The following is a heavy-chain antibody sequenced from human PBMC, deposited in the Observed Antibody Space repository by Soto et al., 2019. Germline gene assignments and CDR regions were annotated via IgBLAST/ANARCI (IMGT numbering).Heavy chain of an antibody. Sequence: ASVKVSCKASGYSFTSYYLHWVRQAPGQGLEWMGMINPTGGSTIYAQKFQGRVTMTRDTSTSTAYMELSSLRSEDTAVYYCAKLGYCVSTYSYTYGMDVWGQGTAVTVSS. J-gene: IGHJ6*01. CDR1: GYSFTSYY. V-gene: IGHV1-46*01. CDR3: AKLGYCVSTYSYTYGMDV. CDR2: INPTGGST. D-gene: IGHD2-2*01.